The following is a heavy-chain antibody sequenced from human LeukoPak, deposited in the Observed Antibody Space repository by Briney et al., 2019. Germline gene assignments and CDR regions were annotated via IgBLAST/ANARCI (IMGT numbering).Heavy chain of an antibody. CDR3: ARDGSIVVVPAAISWFDP. CDR2: INPNSGGT. V-gene: IGHV1-2*02. J-gene: IGHJ5*02. Sequence: ASVKVSCKASGYTFTGYYMHWVRQAPGQGLEWMGWINPNSGGTNYAQKFQSRVTMTRDTSISTAYMELSRLRSDDTAVYYCARDGSIVVVPAAISWFDPWGQGTLVTVSS. CDR1: GYTFTGYY. D-gene: IGHD2-2*02.